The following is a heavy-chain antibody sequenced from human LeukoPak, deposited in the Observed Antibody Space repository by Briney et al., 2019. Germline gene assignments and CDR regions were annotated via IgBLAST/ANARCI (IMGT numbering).Heavy chain of an antibody. Sequence: SETLSLTCTVSGGSISSYYWSWIRQPPGKVLEWIGYTYYSGSTNYNPSLKSRVTISVDTSKNQFSLKLSSVTAADTAVYYCARGWEMATTNFDAFDIWGQGTMVTVSS. CDR1: GGSISSYY. J-gene: IGHJ3*02. CDR3: ARGWEMATTNFDAFDI. V-gene: IGHV4-59*01. CDR2: TYYSGST. D-gene: IGHD5-24*01.